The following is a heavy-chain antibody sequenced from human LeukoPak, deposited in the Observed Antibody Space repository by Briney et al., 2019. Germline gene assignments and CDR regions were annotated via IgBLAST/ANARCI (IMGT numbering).Heavy chain of an antibody. CDR3: ARVVLLYYYYYMDV. D-gene: IGHD3-10*01. V-gene: IGHV4-61*02. J-gene: IGHJ6*03. CDR2: TYTSGST. CDR1: GGSISSGSYY. Sequence: SETLSLTCTVSGGSISSGSYYWSWIRQPAGKGLEWIGRTYTSGSTNYNPSLKSRVTISVDTSKNQFSLKLSSVTAADTAVYYCARVVLLYYYYYMDVWGKGTTVTVSS.